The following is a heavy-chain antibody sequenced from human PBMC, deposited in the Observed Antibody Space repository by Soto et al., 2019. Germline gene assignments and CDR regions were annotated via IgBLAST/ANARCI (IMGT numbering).Heavy chain of an antibody. CDR1: GFSFSIYA. CDR2: ISYHGSTE. V-gene: IGHV3-30-3*01. D-gene: IGHD5-18*01. Sequence: QVQLVESGGGVVQPGWSLRLSCAASGFSFSIYAMHWVRQAPGKGLEWVAVISYHGSTEYYGDSVKGRFTISRDNSKNTLYLQMYSLRPEDTAIYYCARGYSYGPNWESDALDIWGQGAMVTVSS. J-gene: IGHJ3*02. CDR3: ARGYSYGPNWESDALDI.